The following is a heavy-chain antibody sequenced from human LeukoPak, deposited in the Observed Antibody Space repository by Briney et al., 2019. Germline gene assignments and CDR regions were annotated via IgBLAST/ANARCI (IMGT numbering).Heavy chain of an antibody. Sequence: PGGSLRLSCAASGFTFYNAWMSWARHAPGKGLEWVSSINAFGARTYYANAVKGRFTISRDNTKNTLYLQMNSLRAEDTALYYCAKVALGYCSGSSCYYLDYGGQGTLVTVSS. CDR2: INAFGART. V-gene: IGHV3-23*01. D-gene: IGHD2-15*01. CDR3: AKVALGYCSGSSCYYLDY. J-gene: IGHJ4*02. CDR1: GFTFYNAW.